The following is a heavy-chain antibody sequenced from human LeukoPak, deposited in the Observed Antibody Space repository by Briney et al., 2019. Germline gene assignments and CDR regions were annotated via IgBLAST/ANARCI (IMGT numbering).Heavy chain of an antibody. CDR2: IYYSGST. D-gene: IGHD3-3*01. CDR1: GGSISSYY. CDR3: ARGVKTDDFWSGYLSTYYYYYYMDV. J-gene: IGHJ6*03. V-gene: IGHV4-59*01. Sequence: SETLSLTCTVSGGSISSYYWSWIRRPPGKGLEWIGYIYYSGSTNYNPSLKSRVTISVDTSKNQFSLKLSSVTAADTAVYYCARGVKTDDFWSGYLSTYYYYYYMDVWGKGTTVTVSS.